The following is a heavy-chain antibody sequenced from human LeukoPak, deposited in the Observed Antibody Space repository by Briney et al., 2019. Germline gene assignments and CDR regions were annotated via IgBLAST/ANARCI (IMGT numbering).Heavy chain of an antibody. D-gene: IGHD3-10*01. Sequence: PSETLSLTCTVSGDSISSGSYYWGWIRQPPGKGLEWIGSIYYSGSTYYNPSLKSRVTISVDTSKNQFSLKLSSVTAADTAVYYCARGNMVRGVILRYYLDYWGQGTLVTVSS. CDR3: ARGNMVRGVILRYYLDY. CDR2: IYYSGST. CDR1: GDSISSGSYY. V-gene: IGHV4-39*01. J-gene: IGHJ4*02.